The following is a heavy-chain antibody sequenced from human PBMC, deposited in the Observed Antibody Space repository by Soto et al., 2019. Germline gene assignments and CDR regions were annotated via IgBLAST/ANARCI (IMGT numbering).Heavy chain of an antibody. Sequence: QITLKESGPTLVKPTQTLTLTCTFSGFSVSTSGVGVAWIRQSPVKALEWLALIYWDNDKRYSPFLQSRVTITKDTSKNQVVLTMTNMDPVDTATYYCAHKGGRGAGMDVWGQGTTVTVSS. CDR3: AHKGGRGAGMDV. D-gene: IGHD2-15*01. CDR2: IYWDNDK. CDR1: GFSVSTSGVG. V-gene: IGHV2-5*02. J-gene: IGHJ6*02.